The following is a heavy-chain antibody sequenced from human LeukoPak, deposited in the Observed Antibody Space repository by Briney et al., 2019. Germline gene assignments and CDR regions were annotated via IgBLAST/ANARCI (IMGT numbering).Heavy chain of an antibody. D-gene: IGHD2-21*01. J-gene: IGHJ5*02. V-gene: IGHV4-39*01. CDR1: GGSISSSSYY. Sequence: PSETLSLTCTVSGGSISSSSYYWGWIRQPPGKGLEWIGSFYYSGSTYYNPSLKSRVTISVDTSKNQFSLKLGSVTAADTAVYYCARHARETILTWFDPWGQGTLVTVSS. CDR3: ARHARETILTWFDP. CDR2: FYYSGST.